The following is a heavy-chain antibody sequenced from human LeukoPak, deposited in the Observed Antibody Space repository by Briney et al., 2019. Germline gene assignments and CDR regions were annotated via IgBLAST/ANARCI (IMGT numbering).Heavy chain of an antibody. Sequence: GGSLRLSCAASGFTFSSHSMNWVRQAPGKGLEWVSLIYSGGSTYYADSVKGRFTIFRDNSKNTLYLQMNSLRAEDTAFYYCARGGYGSGIIDYWGQGTLVTVSA. V-gene: IGHV3-53*01. CDR3: ARGGYGSGIIDY. CDR1: GFTFSSHS. D-gene: IGHD3-10*01. CDR2: IYSGGST. J-gene: IGHJ4*02.